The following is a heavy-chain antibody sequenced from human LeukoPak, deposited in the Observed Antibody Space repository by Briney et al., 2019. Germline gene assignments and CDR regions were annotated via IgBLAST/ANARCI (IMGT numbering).Heavy chain of an antibody. J-gene: IGHJ4*02. D-gene: IGHD3-22*01. CDR1: GGTFSGYF. V-gene: IGHV4-34*01. Sequence: SETLSLTCAVHGGTFSGYFWSWIRQPPGKGLEWIGEINHSGSTNYIPSLKSRVTISVDTSKKQFSLNLTSVTAADTAVYYCASQLSGYYFDYFDYWGQGILVTVSS. CDR3: ASQLSGYYFDYFDY. CDR2: INHSGST.